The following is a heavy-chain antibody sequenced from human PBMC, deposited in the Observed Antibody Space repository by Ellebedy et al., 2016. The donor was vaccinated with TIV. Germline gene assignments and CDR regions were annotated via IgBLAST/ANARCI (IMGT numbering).Heavy chain of an antibody. D-gene: IGHD6-6*01. CDR2: ISYDGSNK. V-gene: IGHV3-30*18. CDR1: LFPISIGG. J-gene: IGHJ4*02. Sequence: GESLKISCENSLFPISIGGTPCMDKASGKGLEVVAIISYDGSNKYYADSVKGRFTISRDDSKTTLYLQMNSLKIEDTAVYYCTNIYSSSPLPGDYWGQGTIVTVSS. CDR3: TNIYSSSPLPGDY.